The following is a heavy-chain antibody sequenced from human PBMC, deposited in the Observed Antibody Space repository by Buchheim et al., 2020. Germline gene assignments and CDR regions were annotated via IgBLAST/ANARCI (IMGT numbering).Heavy chain of an antibody. CDR1: GGSFSGHY. D-gene: IGHD2-8*02. J-gene: IGHJ4*02. Sequence: QVQLQESGPGLVKPSETLSLTCIVSGGSFSGHYWSWIRQPPGEGLEWLGHIYYTGTTNYNPSLNSRVAISLDRSKNQFSLKVNSVTAVDTAVYYCARTPVGGWGKIDYWGQGTL. CDR2: IYYTGTT. V-gene: IGHV4-59*11. CDR3: ARTPVGGWGKIDY.